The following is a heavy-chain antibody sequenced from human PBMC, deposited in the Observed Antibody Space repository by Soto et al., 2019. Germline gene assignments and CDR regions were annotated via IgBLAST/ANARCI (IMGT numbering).Heavy chain of an antibody. CDR1: GGSFSGYY. D-gene: IGHD3-22*01. CDR2: INHSGST. CDR3: ARLYYYDSSGYSDY. J-gene: IGHJ4*02. V-gene: IGHV4-34*01. Sequence: SETLSLTCAVYGGSFSGYYWSWIRQPPGKGLEWIGEINHSGSTNYNPSLKSRVTISVDTSKNQFSLKLSSVTAADTAVYYCARLYYYDSSGYSDYWGQGTLVTVSS.